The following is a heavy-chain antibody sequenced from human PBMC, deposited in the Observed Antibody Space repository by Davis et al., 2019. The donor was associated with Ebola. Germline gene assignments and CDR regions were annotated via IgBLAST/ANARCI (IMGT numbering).Heavy chain of an antibody. J-gene: IGHJ6*04. CDR1: GFTFSSYW. CDR2: ISGSGGNT. Sequence: PGGSLRLSCAASGFTFSSYWMSWVRQAPGKGLEWVSAISGSGGNTYYADSVKGRFTISRDNSKKTMYLQMNSLRGEDTAVYYCARSGLSFGVVKYHYGMDVWGKGTTVTVSS. D-gene: IGHD3-3*01. V-gene: IGHV3-23*01. CDR3: ARSGLSFGVVKYHYGMDV.